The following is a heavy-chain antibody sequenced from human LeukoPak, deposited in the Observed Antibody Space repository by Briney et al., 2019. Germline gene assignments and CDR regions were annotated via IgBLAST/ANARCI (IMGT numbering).Heavy chain of an antibody. CDR2: ISGSGGST. D-gene: IGHD3-10*01. J-gene: IGHJ4*02. CDR1: GSTFGDYA. Sequence: RSGGSLRLSCTASGSTFGDYAMSWVRQAPGKGLEWVSGISGSGGSTYYADSVKGRFTISRDNSKNTLYLQMNSLRAEDTAVYYCAKSLLPDYYGSGSTLDYWGQGTLVTVSS. V-gene: IGHV3-23*01. CDR3: AKSLLPDYYGSGSTLDY.